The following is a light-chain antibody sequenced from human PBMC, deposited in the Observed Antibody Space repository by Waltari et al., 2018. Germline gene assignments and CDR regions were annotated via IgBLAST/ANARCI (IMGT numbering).Light chain of an antibody. Sequence: EIVMTQSPATLSLSPGESATLSCRASESVSSNLAWYQQKPGQAPRLLMYSGSTRATGIPARFSGSGSGREFTLTISSLQSEDFAVYYCQQYNTWPPYTFGQGTKLEIK. CDR2: SGS. CDR3: QQYNTWPPYT. CDR1: ESVSSN. J-gene: IGKJ2*01. V-gene: IGKV3-15*01.